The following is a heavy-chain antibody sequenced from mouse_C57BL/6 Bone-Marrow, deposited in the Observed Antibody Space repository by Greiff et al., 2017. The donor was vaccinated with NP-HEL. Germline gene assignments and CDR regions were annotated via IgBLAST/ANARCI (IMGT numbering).Heavy chain of an antibody. CDR3: ARGIDDGYYY. Sequence: EVQGVESGPELVKPGASVKISCKASGYTFTDYYMNWVKQSPGKSLEWIGDINPNNGGTSYNQKFKGKATLTVDKSSSTAYMELRSLTSEDSAVYYCARGIDDGYYYWGQGTTLTVSS. V-gene: IGHV1-26*01. CDR1: GYTFTDYY. CDR2: INPNNGGT. J-gene: IGHJ2*01. D-gene: IGHD2-3*01.